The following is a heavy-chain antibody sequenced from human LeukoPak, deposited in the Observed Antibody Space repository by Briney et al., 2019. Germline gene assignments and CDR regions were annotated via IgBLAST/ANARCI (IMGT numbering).Heavy chain of an antibody. CDR3: AKDRGVTYYMDV. D-gene: IGHD2-21*02. CDR1: VFTFSSYE. V-gene: IGHV3-48*03. Sequence: GGSLRLSCAASVFTFSSYEMNWVRQAPGKGREWVSYISSSGSTIYYADSVKGRFTISRDNSKNTLYLQMNSLRAEDTAVYYCAKDRGVTYYMDVWGKGTTVTVSS. CDR2: ISSSGSTI. J-gene: IGHJ6*03.